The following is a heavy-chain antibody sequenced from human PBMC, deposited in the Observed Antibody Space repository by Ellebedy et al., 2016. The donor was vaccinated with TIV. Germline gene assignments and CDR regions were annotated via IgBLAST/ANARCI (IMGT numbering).Heavy chain of an antibody. V-gene: IGHV4-34*01. CDR3: ARQGRNSGTYFFDY. CDR1: GGSFSGYY. CDR2: IYNNGDT. Sequence: MPSETLSLTCAVYGGSFSGYYWSWIRQPPGKGLEWIGSIYNNGDTYYNPPLESRVTISVDTSKNQFSLTLTSVTAADTAVYYCARQGRNSGTYFFDYWGQGTLVPVSS. D-gene: IGHD2-2*01. J-gene: IGHJ4*02.